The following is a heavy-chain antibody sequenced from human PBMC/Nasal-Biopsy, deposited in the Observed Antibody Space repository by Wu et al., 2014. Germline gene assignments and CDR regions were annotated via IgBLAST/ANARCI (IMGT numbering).Heavy chain of an antibody. V-gene: IGHV1-8*02. CDR1: GGTFSSYA. Sequence: VKVSCKASGGTFSSYAISWVRQAPGQGLEWMGWMNPNSGNTGYAQKFQGRVTMTRNTSISTAYMELSRLRSDDTAVYYCASGGVPDCPWCFDLWGRGTLVTVSS. D-gene: IGHD2-21*02. CDR2: MNPNSGNT. CDR3: ASGGVPDCPWCFDL. J-gene: IGHJ2*01.